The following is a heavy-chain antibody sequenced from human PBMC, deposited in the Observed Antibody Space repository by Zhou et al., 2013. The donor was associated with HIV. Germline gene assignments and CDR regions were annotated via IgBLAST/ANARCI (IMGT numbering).Heavy chain of an antibody. CDR3: ARDRKGIAAADDAFDI. J-gene: IGHJ3*02. V-gene: IGHV1-46*01. CDR2: INPFGGST. Sequence: QVQLVQSGAEVQKPGASVKVSCKASGYTFTSYYLHWVRQAPGQGLEWMGIINPFGGSTSYAQKFQGRVTMTRDTSTSTVYMELSSLRFEDTAVYYCARDRKGIAAADDAFDIWGQGTMVTVSS. D-gene: IGHD6-13*01. CDR1: GYTFTSYY.